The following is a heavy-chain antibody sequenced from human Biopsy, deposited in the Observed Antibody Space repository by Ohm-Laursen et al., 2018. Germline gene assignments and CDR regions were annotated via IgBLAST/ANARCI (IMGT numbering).Heavy chain of an antibody. CDR2: IWSSGTT. D-gene: IGHD2/OR15-2a*01. CDR3: ARATNSTGWPYYYFYGMDV. Sequence: SETLSLTCCISGGSISGYYWYWIRQSPGKGLEWVGYIWSSGTTDYNPSLQSRVPMSLELSTDQFSLKVDSVTAADTAVYYCARATNSTGWPYYYFYGMDVWGQGTTVTVSS. V-gene: IGHV4-59*01. J-gene: IGHJ6*02. CDR1: GGSISGYY.